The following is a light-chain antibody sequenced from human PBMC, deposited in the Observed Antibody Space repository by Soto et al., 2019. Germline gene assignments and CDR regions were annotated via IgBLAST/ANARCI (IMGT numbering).Light chain of an antibody. V-gene: IGLV2-11*01. J-gene: IGLJ1*01. CDR2: DVT. Sequence: QSALTQPRSVSGSPGQSVTISCTGTSSDVGGYSYVSWYQQHPGKVPKLIIYDVTKRPSGVPDRFSGSKSGNTASLTISGLQAEDEADYYCCSFAGTYTYVFGTGTQLTVL. CDR1: SSDVGGYSY. CDR3: CSFAGTYTYV.